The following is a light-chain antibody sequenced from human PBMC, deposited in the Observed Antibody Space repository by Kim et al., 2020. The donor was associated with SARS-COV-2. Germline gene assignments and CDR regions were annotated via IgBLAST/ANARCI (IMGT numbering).Light chain of an antibody. Sequence: LSASVGDSVTITCRASQNINNWLAWYQLRPGRATKRLIYKASNLESGVPSRFSGSGSGTEFTLTIYSLQPDDFATYYCKQYDTYHTFGQGTKLEI. V-gene: IGKV1-5*03. CDR3: KQYDTYHT. CDR2: KAS. CDR1: QNINNW. J-gene: IGKJ2*01.